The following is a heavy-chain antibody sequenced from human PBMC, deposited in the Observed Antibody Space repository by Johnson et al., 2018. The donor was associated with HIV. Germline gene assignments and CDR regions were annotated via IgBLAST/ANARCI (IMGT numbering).Heavy chain of an antibody. D-gene: IGHD1-26*01. Sequence: VQLVESGGGVVQPGRSLRLSCAASGFTVSSNYMNWVRQAPGKGLEWVSVISWNSGSIGYADSVKGRFTITRDNAKNSLYLQMNSLRAEDTALYYCAKDTVGATGGDAFDIWGQGTMVTVSS. CDR3: AKDTVGATGGDAFDI. J-gene: IGHJ3*02. CDR1: GFTVSSNY. CDR2: ISWNSGSI. V-gene: IGHV3-9*01.